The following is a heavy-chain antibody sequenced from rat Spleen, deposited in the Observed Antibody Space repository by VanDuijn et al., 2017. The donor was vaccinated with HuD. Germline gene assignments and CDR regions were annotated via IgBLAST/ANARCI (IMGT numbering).Heavy chain of an antibody. CDR3: AKAIMYTTDYYYGVMDA. J-gene: IGHJ4*01. CDR1: GFTFSDYG. V-gene: IGHV5-20*01. CDR2: ISYDGGST. Sequence: EVQLVESGGGLVQPGRSMKLSCAASGFTFSDYGMAWVFQAPTKGLEWVASISYDGGSTYYRDSVKGRFTISRDNAKSTLYLQMESLRSEDTATYYCAKAIMYTTDYYYGVMDAWGQGASVTVSS. D-gene: IGHD1-6*01.